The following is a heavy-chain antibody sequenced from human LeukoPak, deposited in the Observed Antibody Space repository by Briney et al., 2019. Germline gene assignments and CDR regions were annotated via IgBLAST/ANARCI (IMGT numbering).Heavy chain of an antibody. V-gene: IGHV4-4*09. CDR2: IYTSGST. J-gene: IGHJ4*02. CDR3: ARYRGYSGYDGPYFDY. Sequence: PSETLSLTCTVSGGSISSYYWSWIRQPPGKGLEWIGYIYTSGSTNYNPSLKSRVTISVDTSKNQFSLKLSSVTAADTAVYYCARYRGYSGYDGPYFDYWGQGTLVTVSS. CDR1: GGSISSYY. D-gene: IGHD5-12*01.